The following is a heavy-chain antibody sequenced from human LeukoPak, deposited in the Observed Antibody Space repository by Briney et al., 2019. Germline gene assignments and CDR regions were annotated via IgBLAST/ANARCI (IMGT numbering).Heavy chain of an antibody. J-gene: IGHJ6*04. Sequence: SVKVSCKASGGTFSSYAISWVRQAPGQGLEWMGRIIPILGIANYAQKFQGRVTITAGKSTSTAYMELSSLGSEDTAVYYCARDRGQWLVPQQVFFGMDVWGKGTTVTVSS. CDR1: GGTFSSYA. D-gene: IGHD6-19*01. CDR3: ARDRGQWLVPQQVFFGMDV. CDR2: IIPILGIA. V-gene: IGHV1-69*04.